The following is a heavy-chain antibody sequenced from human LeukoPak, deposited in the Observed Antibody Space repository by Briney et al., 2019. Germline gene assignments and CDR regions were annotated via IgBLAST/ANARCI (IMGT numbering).Heavy chain of an antibody. D-gene: IGHD3-16*01. V-gene: IGHV4-59*12. Sequence: SETLSLTCTVSGGSISSYYWSWIRQPPGKGLEWIGYIYYSGSTNYNPSLKSRVTISVDTSKNQFSLKLSSVTAADTAVYFCARGLLDPVNYGLSLDPWGQGTLVTVSS. CDR1: GGSISSYY. CDR2: IYYSGST. J-gene: IGHJ5*02. CDR3: ARGLLDPVNYGLSLDP.